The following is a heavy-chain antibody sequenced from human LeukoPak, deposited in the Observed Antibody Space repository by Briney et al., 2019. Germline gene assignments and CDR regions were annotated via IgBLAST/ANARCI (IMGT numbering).Heavy chain of an antibody. Sequence: PGGSLRVSCAAPGFAFSGYWMRWGRHAPGGGLWWVSLINRYGNSPNYARCVKVRFIISRDDDNNTLYLQMNSLRAEDTAVYYCARGFVSGGDCCAFDIWRQGTMVSVFS. V-gene: IGHV3-74*01. J-gene: IGHJ3*02. CDR1: GFAFSGYW. CDR3: ARGFVSGGDCCAFDI. D-gene: IGHD2-21*02. CDR2: INRYGNSP.